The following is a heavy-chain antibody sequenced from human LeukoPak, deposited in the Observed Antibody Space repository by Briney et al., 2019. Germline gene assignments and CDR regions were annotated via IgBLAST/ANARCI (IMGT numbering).Heavy chain of an antibody. CDR1: GASITNYY. CDR2: ISSNGET. V-gene: IGHV4-59*01. J-gene: IGHJ4*02. Sequence: KPSETLSLTCTVSGASITNYYWSWIRQPPGKGLEWIAYISSNGETNYDPSLKSRVTISLDTSKKQLSLKLRSVTAADTAVYYCARWLRLGYCSSTSCEDSWGQGTLVTVSS. CDR3: ARWLRLGYCSSTSCEDS. D-gene: IGHD2-2*01.